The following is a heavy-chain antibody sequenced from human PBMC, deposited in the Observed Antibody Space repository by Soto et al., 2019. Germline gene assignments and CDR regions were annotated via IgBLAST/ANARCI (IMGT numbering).Heavy chain of an antibody. J-gene: IGHJ5*01. CDR3: ARLWGMAEDDS. D-gene: IGHD2-21*01. Sequence: QAQLVQSGAEVKKPGSSVKVSCKSSGDTFKTYSVSWVRQAPGQGLEWMGGVIPILGNPMYAQKFQDRVTITADESTSPVFMELTSLKSYATALYYCARLWGMAEDDSWGQGTGVTV. CDR1: GDTFKTYS. V-gene: IGHV1-69*12. CDR2: VIPILGNP.